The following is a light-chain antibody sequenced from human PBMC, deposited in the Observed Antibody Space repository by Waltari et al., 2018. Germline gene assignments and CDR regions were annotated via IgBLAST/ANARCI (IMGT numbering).Light chain of an antibody. V-gene: IGLV3-19*01. J-gene: IGLJ2*01. CDR2: GQN. CDR3: HSRDTSSTRV. CDR1: SLRRYY. Sequence: SSELTQDPAVSVSLGQTVRITCQGDSLRRYYASWYQQRPGQAPLLGLYGQNNRPSGIPDRFSGSISGNTASLTITGAQAEDEADYYCHSRDTSSTRVFGGGTRLTV.